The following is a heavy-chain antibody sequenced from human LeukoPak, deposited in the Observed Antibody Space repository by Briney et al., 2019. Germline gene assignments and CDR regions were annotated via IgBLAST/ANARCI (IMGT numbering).Heavy chain of an antibody. D-gene: IGHD6-13*01. CDR3: ARDVVAAPGTWDY. CDR1: GFTFSSYA. J-gene: IGHJ4*02. Sequence: QTGGSLRLSCAASGFTFSSYAMYWVRQTPGKGLEWVSYISSSGSSIYYADSVKGRFTISRDNAKNSLFLQMNSLRAEDTAVYYCARDVVAAPGTWDYWGQGTLVTVSS. CDR2: ISSSGSSI. V-gene: IGHV3-48*03.